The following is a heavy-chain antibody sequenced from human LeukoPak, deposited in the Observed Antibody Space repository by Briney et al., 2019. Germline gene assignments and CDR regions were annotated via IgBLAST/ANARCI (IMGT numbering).Heavy chain of an antibody. CDR1: GGSFSGYY. J-gene: IGHJ4*02. V-gene: IGHV4-34*01. CDR3: ARAGGTNYYDSSGYYRLRFDY. D-gene: IGHD3-22*01. Sequence: SETLSLTCAVYGGSFSGYYWSWIRQPPGKGLEWIGEINHSGSTNYNPSLESRVTISVDTSKNQFSLKLSSVTAADTAVYYCARAGGTNYYDSSGYYRLRFDYWGQGTLVTVSS. CDR2: INHSGST.